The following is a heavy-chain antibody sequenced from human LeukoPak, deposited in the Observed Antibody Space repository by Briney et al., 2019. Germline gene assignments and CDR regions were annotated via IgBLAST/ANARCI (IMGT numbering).Heavy chain of an antibody. J-gene: IGHJ4*02. CDR2: INPNSGGT. V-gene: IGHV1-2*02. CDR1: VYTFPDYY. Sequence: SVNVSCKGSVYTFPDYYMHWVRQAPAQGLEGMGWINPNSGGTNYAQKFQGRVTRTRDTSISTAYMELSRLRSDDTAVYYCAREQGKGEYYFDYWGQGTLVTVSS. D-gene: IGHD2-21*01. CDR3: AREQGKGEYYFDY.